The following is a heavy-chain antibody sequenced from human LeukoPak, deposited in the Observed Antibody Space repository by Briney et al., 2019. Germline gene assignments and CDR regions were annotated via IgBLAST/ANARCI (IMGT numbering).Heavy chain of an antibody. J-gene: IGHJ4*02. CDR1: GYSISSGYY. CDR2: IYHSGST. D-gene: IGHD3-10*01. CDR3: ARVGWFPDGYYFDY. V-gene: IGHV4-38-2*02. Sequence: PSETLSLTCTVSGYSISSGYYWGWIRQPPGKGLEWFGSIYHSGSTYYNPSLKSRVTISVDTSKNQFSLKLSSVTAADTAVYYCARVGWFPDGYYFDYWGQGTLVTVSS.